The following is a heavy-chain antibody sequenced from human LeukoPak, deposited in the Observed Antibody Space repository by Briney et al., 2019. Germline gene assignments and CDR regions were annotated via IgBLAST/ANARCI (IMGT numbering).Heavy chain of an antibody. J-gene: IGHJ4*02. CDR1: GYTFTGYY. Sequence: ASVKVSCKASGYTFTGYYMHWVRQAPGQGPEWMGWISTSTGDTKYTQKFQGRVTLTTDTSTSTAYMELSSLRSDDTAVYYCARDDNYGIFVNVDYWGQGTLVTVSS. V-gene: IGHV1-2*02. CDR3: ARDDNYGIFVNVDY. CDR2: ISTSTGDT. D-gene: IGHD4-11*01.